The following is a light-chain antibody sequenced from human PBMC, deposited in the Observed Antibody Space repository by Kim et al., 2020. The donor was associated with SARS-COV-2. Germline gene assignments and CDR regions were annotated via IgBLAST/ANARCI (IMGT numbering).Light chain of an antibody. Sequence: GQKGTISCSGSGSNIGNNYESWYQQLPGTAPKLLIYDNNKRPSGIPDRFSGSKSGTSATLGITGLQTGDEADYYCGTWDSSLSARVFGGGTQLTVL. J-gene: IGLJ3*02. V-gene: IGLV1-51*01. CDR2: DNN. CDR1: GSNIGNNY. CDR3: GTWDSSLSARV.